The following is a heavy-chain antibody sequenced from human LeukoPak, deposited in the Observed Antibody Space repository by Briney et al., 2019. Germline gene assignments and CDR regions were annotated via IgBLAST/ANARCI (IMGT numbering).Heavy chain of an antibody. J-gene: IGHJ4*02. CDR2: TKEDGSGS. CDR3: AKGGVVGTRYYFDS. CDR1: GFTVSSNY. V-gene: IGHV3-7*01. D-gene: IGHD2-15*01. Sequence: QPGGSLLLSCAASGFTVSSNYMGWVRQAPGKGLEWVANTKEDGSGSSYVDSVKGRFTISRDNAKNSLYLQMNSLRAEDTAVYYCAKGGVVGTRYYFDSWGQGTLVTVSS.